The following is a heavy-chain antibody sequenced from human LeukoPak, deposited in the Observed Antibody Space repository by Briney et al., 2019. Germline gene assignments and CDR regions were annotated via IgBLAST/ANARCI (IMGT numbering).Heavy chain of an antibody. V-gene: IGHV4-59*01. CDR3: ASTSIFGYGGNSSPFDY. Sequence: SETLSLTCTVSGGSMSSYYWSWIRQPPGKGLERIGYIYYSGSTNYNPSLKSRVTISVDTSKNQFSLKLSSVTAADTAVYYCASTSIFGYGGNSSPFDYWGQGTLVTVSS. CDR2: IYYSGST. CDR1: GGSMSSYY. D-gene: IGHD4-23*01. J-gene: IGHJ4*02.